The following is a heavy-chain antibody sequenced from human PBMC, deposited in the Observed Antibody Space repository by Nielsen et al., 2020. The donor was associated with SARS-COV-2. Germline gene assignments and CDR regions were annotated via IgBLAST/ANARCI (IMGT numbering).Heavy chain of an antibody. CDR1: GGSISTGNYY. CDR3: ARDQIGKDSRGYLFYYYGMDV. D-gene: IGHD3-22*01. Sequence: SETLSLTCTVSGGSISTGNYYWSWIRQPPGKGLKWIGYINYTGSSYYNPSLRSRVTISVDTSKNQFSLRLSSVTAADTAVYYCARDQIGKDSRGYLFYYYGMDVWGQGTTVIVSS. CDR2: INYTGSS. J-gene: IGHJ6*02. V-gene: IGHV4-30-4*01.